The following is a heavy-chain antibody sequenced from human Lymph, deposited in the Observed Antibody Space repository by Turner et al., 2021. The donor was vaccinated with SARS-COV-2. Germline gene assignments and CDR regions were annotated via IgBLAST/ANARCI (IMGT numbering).Heavy chain of an antibody. Sequence: GQLQQWGAGLLKPSETLSLTCAVYGGSFSGFYWSWIRQPPGKWLEWIGEINHSGSTKYNPSIKSRVTITVETSKKQFSLKLSAVTAADTAGYYCARVWVRWWYFDLWGRGTLVTVSS. CDR2: INHSGST. CDR3: ARVWVRWWYFDL. J-gene: IGHJ2*01. D-gene: IGHD7-27*01. V-gene: IGHV4-34*01. CDR1: GGSFSGFY.